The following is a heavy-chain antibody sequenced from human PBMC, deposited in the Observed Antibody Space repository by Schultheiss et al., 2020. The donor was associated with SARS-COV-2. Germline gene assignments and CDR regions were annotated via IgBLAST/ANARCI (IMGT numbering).Heavy chain of an antibody. Sequence: GGSLRLSCAASGFTFSSYEMNWIRQAPGQGLEWVSFISGSSFSANYADSVKGRFTISRDNAKNSLYLQMNNLRAEDTAVYFCARGESFYDISGYSLGSWGQGTLVTVSS. CDR2: ISGSSFSA. CDR3: ARGESFYDISGYSLGS. J-gene: IGHJ5*02. CDR1: GFTFSSYE. D-gene: IGHD3-22*01. V-gene: IGHV3-48*03.